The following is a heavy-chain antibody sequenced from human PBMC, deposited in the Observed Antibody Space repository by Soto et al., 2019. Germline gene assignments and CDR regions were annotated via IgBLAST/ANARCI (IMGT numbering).Heavy chain of an antibody. CDR3: TRNCLRSADSSRCSFQFGSHDVFDI. V-gene: IGHV3-49*03. D-gene: IGHD3-22*01. CDR1: GFTFGDYA. Sequence: GGSLRLSCTASGFTFGDYAMSWFRQAPGKGPEWVAFIRSKAYGGTTEYAASVKGRFTISRDDSKSIAFLQLNSLKTEDTAIYYCTRNCLRSADSSRCSFQFGSHDVFDIWGQGTMITVSS. CDR2: IRSKAYGGTT. J-gene: IGHJ3*02.